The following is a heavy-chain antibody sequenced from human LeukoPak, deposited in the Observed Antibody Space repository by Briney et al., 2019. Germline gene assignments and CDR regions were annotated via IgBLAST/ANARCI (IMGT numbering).Heavy chain of an antibody. V-gene: IGHV4-61*02. CDR3: ARGPYKYDGSGAFDI. J-gene: IGHJ3*02. CDR1: GDSISSGDYY. D-gene: IGHD3-22*01. Sequence: SETLSLTCTVSGDSISSGDYYWSWIRQPAEKGLEWIGRIYTSGSTNYNPSLKSLVTISVDTSKNQFSLKLTSVTAADTAVYYCARGPYKYDGSGAFDIWGQGTMVTVSS. CDR2: IYTSGST.